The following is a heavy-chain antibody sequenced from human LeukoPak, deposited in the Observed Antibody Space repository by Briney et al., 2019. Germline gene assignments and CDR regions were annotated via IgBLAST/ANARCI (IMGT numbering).Heavy chain of an antibody. J-gene: IGHJ4*02. CDR2: TYFRSKWYY. V-gene: IGHV6-1*01. D-gene: IGHD2-2*01. Sequence: SQTLSLTCAISGVSVSSNSVAWNWIRQSPSRGLEWLGRTYFRSKWYYDYAFSVKSRITINPDTSKNQFSLQLNSVTPEDTAVYYCARCYSTGCLYWGQGTLVTVSS. CDR1: GVSVSSNSVA. CDR3: ARCYSTGCLY.